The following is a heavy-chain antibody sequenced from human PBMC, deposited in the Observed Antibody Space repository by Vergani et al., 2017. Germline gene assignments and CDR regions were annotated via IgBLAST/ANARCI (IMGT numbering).Heavy chain of an antibody. D-gene: IGHD3-10*01. J-gene: IGHJ6*02. V-gene: IGHV3-13*04. CDR3: ARRRITMVRGVSWDYGMDV. CDR2: IGTAGDT. Sequence: EVQLVESGGGLVQPGGSLRLSCAASGFTFSSYDMHWVRQATGKGLEWVSAIGTAGDTYYPGSVKGRFTISRENAKNSLYLQMNSLRAGDTAVYYCARRRITMVRGVSWDYGMDVWGQGP. CDR1: GFTFSSYD.